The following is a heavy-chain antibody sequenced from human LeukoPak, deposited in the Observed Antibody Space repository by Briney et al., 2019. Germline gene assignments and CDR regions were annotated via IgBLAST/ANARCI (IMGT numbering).Heavy chain of an antibody. CDR3: ARDQVGEGAFDI. D-gene: IGHD3-10*01. CDR2: ISGSGGST. Sequence: PGGSLRLSCAASGFTFSSYAMSWVRQAPGKGLEWVSAISGSGGSTYYADSVKGRFTISRDNSKNTLYLQMNSLRAEDTAVYYCARDQVGEGAFDIWGQGTMVTVSS. J-gene: IGHJ3*02. CDR1: GFTFSSYA. V-gene: IGHV3-23*01.